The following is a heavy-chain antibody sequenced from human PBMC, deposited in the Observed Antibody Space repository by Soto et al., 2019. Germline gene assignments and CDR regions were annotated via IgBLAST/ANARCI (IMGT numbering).Heavy chain of an antibody. Sequence: EVQLVESGGGLVKPGGSLRLSCAASGFTFSSYSMNWVRQAPGKGLEWVSSISSSSSYIYYADSVKGRFTISRDNAKNSLYLQMYSLRAEDTAVYYCARARRATILEPDVWGQGTTVTVSS. CDR3: ARARRATILEPDV. V-gene: IGHV3-21*01. D-gene: IGHD5-12*01. J-gene: IGHJ6*02. CDR1: GFTFSSYS. CDR2: ISSSSSYI.